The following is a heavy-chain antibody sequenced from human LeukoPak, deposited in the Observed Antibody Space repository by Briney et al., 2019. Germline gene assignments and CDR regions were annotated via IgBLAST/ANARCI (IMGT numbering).Heavy chain of an antibody. CDR1: GGSISSYY. Sequence: SETLSLTCTVSGGSISSYYWSWIRQPPGKGLEWIGYIYYSGSTNYNPSLKSRVTISVDTSKNQFSMKLSSVTAADTAVYYCARDFAPALGYDYVWGSYRQEGAFDIWGQGTMVTVSS. V-gene: IGHV4-59*01. J-gene: IGHJ3*02. CDR3: ARDFAPALGYDYVWGSYRQEGAFDI. CDR2: IYYSGST. D-gene: IGHD3-16*02.